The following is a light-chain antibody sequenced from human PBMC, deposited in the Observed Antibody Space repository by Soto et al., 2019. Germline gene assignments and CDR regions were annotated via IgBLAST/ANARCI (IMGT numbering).Light chain of an antibody. CDR1: SSDVGGYNF. Sequence: QSVLTQPASVSGSLGQSITISCTGTSSDVGGYNFVSWYQHHPGKVPKLIVYEVSSRPSGVSNRFSGSKSGNTASLTVSGLQAEDEADYYCSSYATGSSLVFGTGTKLTVL. J-gene: IGLJ1*01. CDR2: EVS. V-gene: IGLV2-14*01. CDR3: SSYATGSSLV.